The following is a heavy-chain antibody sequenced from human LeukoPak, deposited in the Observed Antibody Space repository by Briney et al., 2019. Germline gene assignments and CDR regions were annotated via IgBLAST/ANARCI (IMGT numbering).Heavy chain of an antibody. J-gene: IGHJ5*02. CDR3: ARDSYGSGSYNWFDP. D-gene: IGHD3-10*01. CDR2: IYYSGST. Sequence: SETLSLTCTVSGGSISSSSYYWGWIRQPPGKGLEWIGSIYYSGSTYYNPSLKSRVTISVDTSKNQFSLKLSSVTAADTAVYYCARDSYGSGSYNWFDPWGQGTPVTVSS. CDR1: GGSISSSSYY. V-gene: IGHV4-39*07.